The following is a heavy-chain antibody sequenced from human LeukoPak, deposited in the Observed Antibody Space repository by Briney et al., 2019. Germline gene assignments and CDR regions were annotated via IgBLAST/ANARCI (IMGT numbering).Heavy chain of an antibody. J-gene: IGHJ4*02. Sequence: GESLKISCKGSGYSFTSYWIGWVRQATGQGLEWMGWMNPNSGNTGYAQKFQGRVTMTRNTSISTAYMELSSLRSEDTAVYYCARAESSSWGQGTLVTVSS. D-gene: IGHD6-13*01. V-gene: IGHV1-8*02. CDR3: ARAESSS. CDR2: MNPNSGNT. CDR1: GYSFTSYW.